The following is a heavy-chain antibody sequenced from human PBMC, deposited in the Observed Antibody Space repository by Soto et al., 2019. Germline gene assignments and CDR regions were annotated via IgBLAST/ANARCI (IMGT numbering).Heavy chain of an antibody. Sequence: QVQLVQSGAEVRKPGSSVTVSCKASGGTFSGFAIGWVRQAPGQGLEWVGGIIPRFGTVKYAETFEGRVTIAADDSTGTASLELSSLRSEDTAIYYCARDPYNYDVNSNLAGYFDLWGRGTLVTVSS. V-gene: IGHV1-69*01. CDR2: IIPRFGTV. D-gene: IGHD3-16*01. CDR1: GGTFSGFA. CDR3: ARDPYNYDVNSNLAGYFDL. J-gene: IGHJ2*01.